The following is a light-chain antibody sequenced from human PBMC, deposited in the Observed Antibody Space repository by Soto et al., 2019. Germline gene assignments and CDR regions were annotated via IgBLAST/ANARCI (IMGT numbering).Light chain of an antibody. Sequence: QSALTQPRSVSGSPGQSVTISCTGTSSDVGGYNYVSWYQQHPGKAPKLVIYDVSKRPSGVPDRFSGSKFGNTASLTISGLQAEDEADYYCCSHAGSYTFVFGGGTKLTVL. V-gene: IGLV2-11*01. CDR1: SSDVGGYNY. J-gene: IGLJ2*01. CDR2: DVS. CDR3: CSHAGSYTFV.